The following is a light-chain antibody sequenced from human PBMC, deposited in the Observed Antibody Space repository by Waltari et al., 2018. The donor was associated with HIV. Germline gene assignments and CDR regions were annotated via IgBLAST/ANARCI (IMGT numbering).Light chain of an antibody. V-gene: IGLV2-14*03. CDR2: DVS. CDR1: RRDVGGYNH. CDR3: TAYTTINTYV. J-gene: IGLJ1*01. Sequence: QSALTQPPSLSGSPAQSLTIPLTRTRRDVGGYNHVPWYHQHPAKAPKIIIYDVSNRPSGVSNRFSGSKAGNTASLTISGLQAEDEADYYCTAYTTINTYVFGTGTKVTVL.